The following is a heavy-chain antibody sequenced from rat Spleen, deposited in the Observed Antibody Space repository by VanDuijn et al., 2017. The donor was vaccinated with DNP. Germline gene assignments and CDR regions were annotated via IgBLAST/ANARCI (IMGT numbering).Heavy chain of an antibody. CDR1: GFTFSSYW. D-gene: IGHD1-11*01. J-gene: IGHJ2*01. Sequence: EVQLVETGGGLVQPGRSLKLSCVASGFTFSSYWMYWIRQAPKKGLEWVAAISPSGSRTYYPDSVKGRFTISRDNADHTLYLQMDSLRSEDTATYYCARHGRRVFDYWGQGVMVTVSS. V-gene: IGHV5-58*01. CDR2: ISPSGSRT. CDR3: ARHGRRVFDY.